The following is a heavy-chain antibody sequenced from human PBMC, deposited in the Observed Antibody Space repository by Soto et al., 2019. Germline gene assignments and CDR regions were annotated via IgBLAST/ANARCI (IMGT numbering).Heavy chain of an antibody. CDR3: ASGFVWYAMDH. CDR1: GASIIAEQR. J-gene: IGHJ4*03. CDR2: IHHSGIT. D-gene: IGHD3-9*01. V-gene: IGHV4-4*02. Sequence: QMQLEESGPGLVKQSETLSLTCAVSGASIIAEQRWTWVRQTPREGLEWIGEIHHSGITRINPSLMNRVTMSVNKSRNRVFLNLNSVTAADTAVYYCASGFVWYAMDHLGQWTLFIV.